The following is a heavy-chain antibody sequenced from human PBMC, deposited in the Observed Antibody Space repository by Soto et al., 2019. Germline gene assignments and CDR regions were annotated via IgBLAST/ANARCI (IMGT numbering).Heavy chain of an antibody. D-gene: IGHD2-15*01. CDR3: ARDAARYCSGGSCYQAGAFDI. CDR1: GYTFTSYG. Sequence: QVQLVQSGAEVKKPGASVKVSCKASGYTFTSYGISWVRQAPGQGLEWMGWISAYNGNTNYAQKLQGRVTMTTDTSTSTAYMELRSQRSDDTAVYYCARDAARYCSGGSCYQAGAFDIWGQGTMVTVSS. CDR2: ISAYNGNT. J-gene: IGHJ3*02. V-gene: IGHV1-18*01.